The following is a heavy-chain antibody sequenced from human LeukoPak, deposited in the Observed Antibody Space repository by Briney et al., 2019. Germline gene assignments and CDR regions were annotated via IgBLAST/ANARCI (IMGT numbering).Heavy chain of an antibody. D-gene: IGHD3-22*01. CDR1: GFTFSSYG. CDR3: ARDKDDPWGIVVVTPDY. Sequence: GGSLRLSCAASGFTFSSYGMHWVRQAPGKGLEWVAFIRYDGSNKYYADSVKGRFTISRDNSKNTLYLQMNSLRAEDTAVYYCARDKDDPWGIVVVTPDYWGQGTLVTVSS. V-gene: IGHV3-30*02. CDR2: IRYDGSNK. J-gene: IGHJ4*02.